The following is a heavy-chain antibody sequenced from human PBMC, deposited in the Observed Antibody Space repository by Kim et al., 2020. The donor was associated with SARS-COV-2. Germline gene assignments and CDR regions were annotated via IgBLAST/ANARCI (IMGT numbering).Heavy chain of an antibody. CDR3: ARARGYFDY. CDR2: ISYDGSNK. Sequence: GGSLRLSCAASGFTFSSYAMHWVRQAPGKGLEWVAVISYDGSNKYYADSVKGRFTISRDNSKNTLYLQMNSLRAEDTAVYYCARARGYFDYWGQGTLVTVSS. V-gene: IGHV3-30*04. D-gene: IGHD3-16*01. CDR1: GFTFSSYA. J-gene: IGHJ4*02.